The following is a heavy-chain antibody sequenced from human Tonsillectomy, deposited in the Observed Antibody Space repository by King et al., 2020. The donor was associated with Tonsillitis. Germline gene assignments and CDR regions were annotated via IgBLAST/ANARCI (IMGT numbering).Heavy chain of an antibody. CDR3: AKVRVVVVLVPFDY. V-gene: IGHV3-23*04. Sequence: VQLVESGGGLVQPGGSLRLSCAASGFTFSDYVMTWVRQAPGKGLQWVSSISASGGVTYYADSVKGRFTISRDNSKNTLFLQMNSLRVEDTAVYYCAKVRVVVVLVPFDYWGQGALVTVSS. CDR1: GFTFSDYV. D-gene: IGHD3-22*01. CDR2: ISASGGVT. J-gene: IGHJ4*02.